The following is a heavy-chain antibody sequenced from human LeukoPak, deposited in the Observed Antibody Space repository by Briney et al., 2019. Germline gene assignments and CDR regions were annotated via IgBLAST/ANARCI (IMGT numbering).Heavy chain of an antibody. D-gene: IGHD3-10*01. Sequence: GGSLRLSCAASGFTFSTYAMSWVRQAPGKGLEWVSAISGSGGSTYYADSVKGRFTISRDNSKNTLYLQMNSLRAEDTAVYYCASSPFYYGSGNFDYWGQGTLVTVSS. J-gene: IGHJ4*02. CDR2: ISGSGGST. CDR1: GFTFSTYA. V-gene: IGHV3-23*01. CDR3: ASSPFYYGSGNFDY.